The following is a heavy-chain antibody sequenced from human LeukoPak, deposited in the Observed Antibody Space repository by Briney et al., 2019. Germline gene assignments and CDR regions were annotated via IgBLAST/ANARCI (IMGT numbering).Heavy chain of an antibody. J-gene: IGHJ4*02. V-gene: IGHV3-30*18. CDR2: ISYDGNNE. D-gene: IGHD6-19*01. Sequence: GGSLRLSCAASGLTFTNAWVSWVRQAPGEGLEWVAVISYDGNNEYYADSVKGRFTISRDNSKSTVYLQMNSLRGEDTAVYYCAKDRSTGWYAGFDCWGQGTLVTVSS. CDR3: AKDRSTGWYAGFDC. CDR1: GLTFTNAW.